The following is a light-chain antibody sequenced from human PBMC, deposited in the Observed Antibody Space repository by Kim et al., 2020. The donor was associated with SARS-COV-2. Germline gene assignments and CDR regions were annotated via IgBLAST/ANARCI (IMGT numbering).Light chain of an antibody. J-gene: IGLJ3*02. V-gene: IGLV3-19*01. CDR2: GKN. CDR3: NSRDSSGNHWV. Sequence: ALGQKVRITCQGDSLRGYYASWYQQKPGQAPVLVIYGKNNRPSGIPDRFSGSSSGNTASLTITGAQAEDEADYYCNSRDSSGNHWVFGGGTQLTVL. CDR1: SLRGYY.